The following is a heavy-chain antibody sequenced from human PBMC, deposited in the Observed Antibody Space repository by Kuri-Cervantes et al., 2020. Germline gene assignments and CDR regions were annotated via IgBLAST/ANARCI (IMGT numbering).Heavy chain of an antibody. Sequence: SETLSLTCTVSGGSISSSSYYWVWIRQPPGKGLGSIGSIYYSGSTNYNPSLKSRVTISVDTSKNQFSLKLSSVTAADTAVYYCASSNPRRYSGSYQGWFDPWGQGTLVTVSS. J-gene: IGHJ5*02. D-gene: IGHD1-26*01. CDR2: IYYSGST. CDR3: ASSNPRRYSGSYQGWFDP. CDR1: GGSISSSSYY. V-gene: IGHV4-39*07.